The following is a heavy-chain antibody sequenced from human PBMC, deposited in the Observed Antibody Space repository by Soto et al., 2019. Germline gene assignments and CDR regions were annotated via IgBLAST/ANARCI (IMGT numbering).Heavy chain of an antibody. CDR3: AKDPRPKTYGTDV. CDR1: GFTFSSYG. Sequence: TGGSLRLSCAASGFTFSSYGMHWVRQAPGKGLEWVAVISYDGSNKYYADSVKGRFTISRDNSKNTLYLQMNSLRAENTAVYYCAKDPRPKTYGTDVWGQGTTVTVSS. V-gene: IGHV3-30*18. J-gene: IGHJ6*02. CDR2: ISYDGSNK.